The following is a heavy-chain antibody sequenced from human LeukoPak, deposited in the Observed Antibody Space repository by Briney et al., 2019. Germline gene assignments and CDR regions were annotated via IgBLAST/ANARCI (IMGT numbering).Heavy chain of an antibody. CDR3: AKADVN. V-gene: IGHV3-7*01. CDR1: GFTFSDYW. Sequence: GGSLRLSCAASGFTFSDYWIDWVRQAPGQGLEWVANINTDGSTTNYVESVRGRFTISRDNSKNTLYLQMNSLRAEDTAVYYCAKADVNWGQGTLVTVSS. J-gene: IGHJ4*02. CDR2: INTDGSTT.